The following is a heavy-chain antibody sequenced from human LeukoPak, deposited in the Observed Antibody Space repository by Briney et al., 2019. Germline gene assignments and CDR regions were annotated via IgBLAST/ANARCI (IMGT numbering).Heavy chain of an antibody. D-gene: IGHD3-9*01. Sequence: GGSLRLSCTVSGFTFGDHSVSWFRQAPGKGLGWVGFIRSKAYGGTAEYAASVKGRFTISRDDSKSVAYLQMDSLNTEDTAVYYCTREIRYFDWFQADYWGQGTLVTVSS. CDR3: TREIRYFDWFQADY. CDR2: IRSKAYGGTA. V-gene: IGHV3-49*03. J-gene: IGHJ4*02. CDR1: GFTFGDHS.